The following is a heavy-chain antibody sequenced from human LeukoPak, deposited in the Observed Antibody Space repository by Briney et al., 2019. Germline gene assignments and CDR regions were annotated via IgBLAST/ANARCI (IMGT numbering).Heavy chain of an antibody. CDR2: INHSGST. Sequence: SETLSLTCAVYGGSFSGYYWSWIRQPPGKGLEWIGEINHSGSTNYNPSLKSRVTISVDTSKNQFSLKLSSVTAADTAVYYCARDTYYDSSGYYWGYFDYWGQGTLVTVSS. CDR1: GGSFSGYY. D-gene: IGHD3-22*01. CDR3: ARDTYYDSSGYYWGYFDY. J-gene: IGHJ4*02. V-gene: IGHV4-34*01.